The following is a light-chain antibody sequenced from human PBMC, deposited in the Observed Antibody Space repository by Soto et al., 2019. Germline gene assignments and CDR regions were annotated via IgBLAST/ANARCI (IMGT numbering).Light chain of an antibody. V-gene: IGLV2-14*01. J-gene: IGLJ2*01. CDR3: SSYTTTSTVV. CDR1: SSDVGSYDY. CDR2: EVS. Sequence: QSALTQPASVSGSPGQSITLSCTGTSSDVGSYDYVSWYQQHPGKAPKLMILEVSDRPSGVSTRFSGSKSGNMASLTISGLQAEDEADYYCSSYTTTSTVVFGGGTKLTVL.